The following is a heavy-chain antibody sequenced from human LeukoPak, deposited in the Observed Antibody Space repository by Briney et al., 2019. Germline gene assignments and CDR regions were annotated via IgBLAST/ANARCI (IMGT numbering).Heavy chain of an antibody. CDR2: KNQDGTEK. V-gene: IGHV3-7*03. D-gene: IGHD6-13*01. J-gene: IGHJ4*02. CDR3: ARGPLIAAAGTW. Sequence: GGSLRLSCAASGFTFSSYWMSWLRQAPGEGLEWVAKKNQDGTEKAYVDSVRGRFTISRDNAKNSLFLQMNSLRAEDTAVYYCARGPLIAAAGTWWGQGTLVTVSS. CDR1: GFTFSSYW.